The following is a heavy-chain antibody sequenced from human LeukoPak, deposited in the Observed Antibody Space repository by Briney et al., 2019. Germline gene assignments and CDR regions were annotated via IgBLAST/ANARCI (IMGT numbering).Heavy chain of an antibody. CDR1: GDSVSSNSAA. CDR2: TYYRSKWYN. D-gene: IGHD3-3*01. V-gene: IGHV6-1*01. Sequence: SQTLSLTCAISGDSVSSNSAAWNWIRQSPSRGLEWLGRTYYRSKWYNDYAVSVKSRITINPDTSKNQFSPQLNSVTPEDTAVYYCARGLFRITIFGVVIRDYFDYRGQGTLVTVSS. CDR3: ARGLFRITIFGVVIRDYFDY. J-gene: IGHJ4*02.